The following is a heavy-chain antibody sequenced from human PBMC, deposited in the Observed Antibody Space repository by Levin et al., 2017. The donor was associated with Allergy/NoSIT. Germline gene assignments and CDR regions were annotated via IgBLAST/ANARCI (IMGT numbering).Heavy chain of an antibody. CDR3: ARGGDQCSGGRCSLVEYRWFDP. D-gene: IGHD2-15*01. CDR2: VHHTGGTS. CDR1: GGSIGSSSYY. Sequence: SETLSLTCSISGGSIGSSSYYWGWTRQPPGKGLEWIGSVHHTGGTSYYNPSLKSRVTISLDTSTNQFSLKMSSVTAADTAVYYCARGGDQCSGGRCSLVEYRWFDPWGQGTLVTVSS. J-gene: IGHJ5*02. V-gene: IGHV4-39*07.